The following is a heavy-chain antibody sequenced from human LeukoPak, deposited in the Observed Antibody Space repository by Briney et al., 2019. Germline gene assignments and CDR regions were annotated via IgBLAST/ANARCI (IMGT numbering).Heavy chain of an antibody. CDR3: AKDFSGYDTCDY. J-gene: IGHJ4*02. CDR1: GFTFSSYA. V-gene: IGHV3-23*01. CDR2: ISGSGSST. Sequence: PGGSLRLSCAASGFTFSSYAMSWVRQAPGKGLEWVSAISGSGSSTYYADSVKGRFTISRDNSKNTLYLQMNSLRAEDTAVYYCAKDFSGYDTCDYWGQGTLVTVPS. D-gene: IGHD5-12*01.